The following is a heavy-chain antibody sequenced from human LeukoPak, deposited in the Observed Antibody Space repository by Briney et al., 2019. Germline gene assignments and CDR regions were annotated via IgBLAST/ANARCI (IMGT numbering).Heavy chain of an antibody. CDR3: ARDMWGTFDY. CDR2: ISPDGSTT. CDR1: GFTFSVFW. J-gene: IGHJ4*02. D-gene: IGHD7-27*01. V-gene: IGHV3-74*01. Sequence: GGSLRLSCAASGFTFSVFWMHWVRQAPGRGPVWVSRISPDGSTTSYADSVKGRFTISRDNAKNTLYLQISSLRAEDTAVYYCARDMWGTFDYWGQGTLVTVSS.